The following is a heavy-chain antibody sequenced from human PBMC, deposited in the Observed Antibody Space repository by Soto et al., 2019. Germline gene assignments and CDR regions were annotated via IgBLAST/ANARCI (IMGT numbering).Heavy chain of an antibody. CDR2: ISSSGSTI. CDR1: GFTFSSYS. Sequence: EVQLVESGGGLVQPGGSLRLSCAASGFTFSSYSMNWVRQAPGKGLEWVSYISSSGSTIYYADSVKGRFTISRDSAKNSLYLQMNSLRDEDTAVYYCARGMYYYDTSGWAYWGQGTLVTVSS. J-gene: IGHJ4*02. D-gene: IGHD3-22*01. CDR3: ARGMYYYDTSGWAY. V-gene: IGHV3-48*02.